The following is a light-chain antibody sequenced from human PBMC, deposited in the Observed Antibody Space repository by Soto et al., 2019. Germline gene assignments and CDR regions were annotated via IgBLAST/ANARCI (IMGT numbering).Light chain of an antibody. J-gene: IGKJ1*01. CDR3: SQSSNYVWT. CDR1: QNINKG. Sequence: IQMTQSPSTLSASVGDRVTITCRASQNINKGLAWYQQKPVAPQKLLIFEASHLPTGVSSSFSGAGSGTRFTLTISGLQPDDFATYYCSQSSNYVWTVGGGTKVEV. CDR2: EAS. V-gene: IGKV1-5*03.